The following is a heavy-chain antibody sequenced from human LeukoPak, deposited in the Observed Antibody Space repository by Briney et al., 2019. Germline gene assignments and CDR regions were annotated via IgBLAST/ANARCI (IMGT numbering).Heavy chain of an antibody. CDR1: GYTFTGHH. Sequence: ASVTVSCMTSGYTFTGHHIHWVRQAPGQVLEWMGWINPNSGGTNYAPKFQGRVTMTRDTSISTAYMELGGLRSDDTAVYYCARDLRGNGWFFDYWGQGTLVTVSS. V-gene: IGHV1-2*02. D-gene: IGHD6-19*01. CDR2: INPNSGGT. CDR3: ARDLRGNGWFFDY. J-gene: IGHJ4*02.